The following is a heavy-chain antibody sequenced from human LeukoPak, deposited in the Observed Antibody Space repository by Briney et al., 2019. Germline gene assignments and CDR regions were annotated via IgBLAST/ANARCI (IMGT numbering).Heavy chain of an antibody. CDR3: ARRPPGHCSGGSSNWFDP. CDR2: IVVGSGNT. CDR1: GFTFTSSA. J-gene: IGHJ5*02. V-gene: IGHV1-58*02. D-gene: IGHD2-15*01. Sequence: ASVKVSCKASGFTFTSSAMQWVRQARGQRLEWIGWIVVGSGNTNYAQKFQERVTITRDMSTSTAYMELSSLRSEDTAVYYCARRPPGHCSGGSSNWFDPWGQGTLVTVSS.